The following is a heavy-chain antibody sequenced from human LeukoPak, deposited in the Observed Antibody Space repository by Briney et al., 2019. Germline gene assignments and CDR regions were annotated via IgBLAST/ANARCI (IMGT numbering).Heavy chain of an antibody. Sequence: GGSLRLSCAASGFTVSSNYMHWVRQAPGKGLEWVSVIYSGGRTYYAESVKGRFTISRDSSTSTLFLQMNSLRAEDTAIYYCARDLVVAGLVPWGQGTLVTVSS. D-gene: IGHD3-22*01. CDR3: ARDLVVAGLVP. CDR2: IYSGGRT. CDR1: GFTVSSNY. V-gene: IGHV3-66*01. J-gene: IGHJ5*02.